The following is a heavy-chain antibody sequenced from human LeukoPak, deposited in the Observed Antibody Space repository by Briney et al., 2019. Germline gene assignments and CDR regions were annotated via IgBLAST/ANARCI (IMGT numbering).Heavy chain of an antibody. CDR2: IYTTGST. J-gene: IGHJ4*02. Sequence: SETLSLTCTVSGGSIRSYYWNWIRQPAGKGLEWIGRIYTTGSTYYNPSLKSRVTMSVDTSKNQFSLKLRSLTAADTAVYYCARGRDGFMSDFDSWGQGALVTVSS. CDR1: GGSIRSYY. V-gene: IGHV4-4*07. CDR3: ARGRDGFMSDFDS. D-gene: IGHD3-10*02.